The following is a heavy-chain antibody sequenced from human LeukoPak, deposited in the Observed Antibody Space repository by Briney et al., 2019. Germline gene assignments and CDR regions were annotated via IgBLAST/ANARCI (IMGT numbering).Heavy chain of an antibody. V-gene: IGHV4-61*02. J-gene: IGHJ1*01. CDR1: GGSISSGGYF. CDR3: ATYCSHTSCHTGGGFQH. Sequence: PSETLSLTCTVSGGSISSGGYFWSWIRQPAGKGLEWIGRIYTSGGTNYNPSLNSRVTVSIDTSTNQFSLRLTSVTAADTAVYYSATYCSHTSCHTGGGFQHWGQGTLVTVSS. D-gene: IGHD2-2*02. CDR2: IYTSGGT.